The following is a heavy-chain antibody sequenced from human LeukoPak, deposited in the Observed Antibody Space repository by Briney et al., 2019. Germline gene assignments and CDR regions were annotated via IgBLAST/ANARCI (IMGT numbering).Heavy chain of an antibody. CDR3: AKVEIAMIVVVGPLFDY. CDR1: GFTFSSYE. Sequence: PGGSLRLSCAASGFTFSSYEMNWVRQAPGKGLEWVSYISSSGSTIYYADSVKGRFTISRGNSKNTLYLQMNSLRAEDTAVYYCAKVEIAMIVVVGPLFDYWGQGTLVTVSS. D-gene: IGHD3-22*01. J-gene: IGHJ4*02. V-gene: IGHV3-48*03. CDR2: ISSSGSTI.